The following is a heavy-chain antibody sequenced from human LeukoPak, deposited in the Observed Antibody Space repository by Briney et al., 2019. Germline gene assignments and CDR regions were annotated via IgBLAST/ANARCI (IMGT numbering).Heavy chain of an antibody. J-gene: IGHJ4*02. CDR1: GGSFNGYY. Sequence: SETLSLTCAVYGGSFNGYYWSWIRQPPGKGLEWIGEINHSGSTNYNPSLKSRVTISVDTSKNQFSLKLSSVTAADTAVYYCARDLPGYCSGGSCYSADYWGQGTLVTVSS. D-gene: IGHD2-15*01. CDR3: ARDLPGYCSGGSCYSADY. CDR2: INHSGST. V-gene: IGHV4-34*01.